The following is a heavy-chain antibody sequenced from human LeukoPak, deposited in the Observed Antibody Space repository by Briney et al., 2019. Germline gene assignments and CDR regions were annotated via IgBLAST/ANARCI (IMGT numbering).Heavy chain of an antibody. Sequence: GGSLRLSCAASGFTFSSYAMSWVRQAPGKGLEWVSAISGSGGSTYYADSVKGRFTISRDNSKNTLYLQTNSLRAEDTAVYYCAKDQVVPAQRGVIWFDPWGQGTLVTVSS. CDR1: GFTFSSYA. CDR3: AKDQVVPAQRGVIWFDP. V-gene: IGHV3-23*01. D-gene: IGHD2-2*01. J-gene: IGHJ5*02. CDR2: ISGSGGST.